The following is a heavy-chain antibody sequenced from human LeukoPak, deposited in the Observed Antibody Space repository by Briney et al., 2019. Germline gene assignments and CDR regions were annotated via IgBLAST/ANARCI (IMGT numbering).Heavy chain of an antibody. Sequence: GGSLRLSCAASGFTFSSYSMNWVRQAPGKGLEWVSSISSSSSYIYYADSVKGRFTISRDNAKNSLYLQMNSLRAEDTAVYYCARDGFGELRPYGMDVWGQGTTVTASS. D-gene: IGHD3-10*01. J-gene: IGHJ6*02. CDR2: ISSSSSYI. CDR1: GFTFSSYS. CDR3: ARDGFGELRPYGMDV. V-gene: IGHV3-21*01.